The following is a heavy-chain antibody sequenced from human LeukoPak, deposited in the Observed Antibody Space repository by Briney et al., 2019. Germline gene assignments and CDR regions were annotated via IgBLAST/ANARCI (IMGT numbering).Heavy chain of an antibody. V-gene: IGHV3-21*01. CDR3: AREGASGEQLVPNWFDP. CDR2: ISSSSSYI. Sequence: PGGSLRLSCAASGFTFSSYSMNWVRQAPGKGLEWVSSISSSSSYIYYADSVKGRFTISRDNAKNSLYLQMNSLRAEDTAVYYCAREGASGEQLVPNWFDPWGQGTLVTVSS. D-gene: IGHD6-6*01. J-gene: IGHJ5*02. CDR1: GFTFSSYS.